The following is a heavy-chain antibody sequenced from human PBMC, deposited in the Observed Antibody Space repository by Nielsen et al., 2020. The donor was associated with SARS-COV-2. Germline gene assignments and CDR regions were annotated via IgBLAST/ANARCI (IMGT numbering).Heavy chain of an antibody. Sequence: SETLSLTCAVSGGSISSSNWWSWVRQPPGKGLEWIGEIYHSGSTYYNPSLKSRVTISVDTSKNQFSLKLSSVTAADTAVYYCARSPYDFWSGWDYYYYMDVWGKGTTVTVSS. CDR2: IYHSGST. D-gene: IGHD3-3*01. V-gene: IGHV4-4*02. CDR1: GGSISSSNW. CDR3: ARSPYDFWSGWDYYYYMDV. J-gene: IGHJ6*03.